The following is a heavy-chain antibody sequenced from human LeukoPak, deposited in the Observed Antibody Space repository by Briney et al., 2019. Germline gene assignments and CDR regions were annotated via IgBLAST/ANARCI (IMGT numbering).Heavy chain of an antibody. CDR2: ISGSGGST. J-gene: IGHJ4*02. CDR3: AKDQSTGSSPDY. V-gene: IGHV3-23*01. CDR1: GFTVSSNY. Sequence: GGSLRLSCAASGFTVSSNYMSWVRQAPGKGLEWVSAISGSGGSTYYADSVKGRFTISRDNSKNTLYLQMNSLRAEDTAVYYCAKDQSTGSSPDYWGQGTLVTVSS. D-gene: IGHD3-10*01.